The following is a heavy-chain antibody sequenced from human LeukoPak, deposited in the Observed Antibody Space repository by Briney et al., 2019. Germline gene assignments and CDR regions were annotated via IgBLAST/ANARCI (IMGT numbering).Heavy chain of an antibody. J-gene: IGHJ5*02. CDR2: IISSGGDT. CDR1: GFTFSNYA. Sequence: PGGSLRLSCAASGFTFSNYAMNWVRQTPGKGLEWVSSIISSGGDTYYAESVRGRFTISRDNSRNSLFLQMNSLRAEDTAVYYCARSGGGYSGYDPGDWFDPWGQGTLVTVSS. V-gene: IGHV3-23*01. D-gene: IGHD5-12*01. CDR3: ARSGGGYSGYDPGDWFDP.